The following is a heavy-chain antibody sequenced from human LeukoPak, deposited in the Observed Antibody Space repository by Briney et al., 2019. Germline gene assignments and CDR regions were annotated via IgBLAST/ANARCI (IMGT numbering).Heavy chain of an antibody. J-gene: IGHJ5*02. V-gene: IGHV4-39*07. D-gene: IGHD1-7*01. CDR1: GGSISSSSYY. CDR2: IYCSGST. CDR3: ARVAYNWNYSLRFDP. Sequence: PSETLSLTCTVSGGSISSSSYYWGWIRQPPGKGLEWIGSIYCSGSTYYNPSLKSRVTISVDTSKNQFSLKLSSVTAADTAVYYCARVAYNWNYSLRFDPWGQGTLVIVSS.